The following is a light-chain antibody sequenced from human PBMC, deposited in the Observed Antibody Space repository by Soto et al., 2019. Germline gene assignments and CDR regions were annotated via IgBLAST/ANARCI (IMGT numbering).Light chain of an antibody. CDR1: QSVSSSY. CDR2: GAS. CDR3: QQYGSSPHT. J-gene: IGKJ2*01. Sequence: EIVLTQSPGTLSLSPGERATLSCRASQSVSSSYLAWYQHKPGQAPRLLIYGASSRATGIPDRFSGSGSGKDFTLNISRLEPEDFAVYYCQQYGSSPHTFGQGTKQEIK. V-gene: IGKV3-20*01.